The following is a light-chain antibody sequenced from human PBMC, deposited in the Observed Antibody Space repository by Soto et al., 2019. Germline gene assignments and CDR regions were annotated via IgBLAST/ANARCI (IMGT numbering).Light chain of an antibody. CDR3: QQYGSSPLFT. CDR1: QSVSSSS. J-gene: IGKJ3*01. CDR2: DAS. V-gene: IGKV3-20*01. Sequence: EIVLTQSPGTLSLSPGVGATLSCRASQSVSSSSLAWFQQRPGQAPRLLIYDASSRATGIPDRFSGSGSGTDFTLTISRLEPEDFAVYYCQQYGSSPLFTFGPGTKVDIK.